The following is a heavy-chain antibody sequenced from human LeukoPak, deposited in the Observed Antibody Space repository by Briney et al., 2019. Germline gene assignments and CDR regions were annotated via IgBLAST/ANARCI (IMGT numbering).Heavy chain of an antibody. J-gene: IGHJ6*03. Sequence: GASVKVSCRASGYTFNRYGLSWVRQAPGQGLEWMGWISAYNGHTNYAQKLQGRVTMTTDTSTSTAYMELRSLRSDDTAVYYCARGAVNRYNWNNDNYYYMDVWGKGTTVTISS. CDR2: ISAYNGHT. V-gene: IGHV1-18*01. D-gene: IGHD1-1*01. CDR1: GYTFNRYG. CDR3: ARGAVNRYNWNNDNYYYMDV.